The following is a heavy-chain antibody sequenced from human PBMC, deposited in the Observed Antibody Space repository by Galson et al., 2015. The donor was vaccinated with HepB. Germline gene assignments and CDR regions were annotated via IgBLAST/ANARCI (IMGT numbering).Heavy chain of an antibody. CDR3: ARQGVAAILRSNYYAMDV. D-gene: IGHD5-12*01. Sequence: QSGAEVKKPGESLKISCKGSGYSFTNYWIAWVRQMPGKGLEWMGIIYPGDSSTRYSPSFQGQVTISADKSISTAYLQWSSLKASDTAMYYCARQGVAAILRSNYYAMDVWGQGTTVTVSS. V-gene: IGHV5-51*01. CDR2: IYPGDSST. CDR1: GYSFTNYW. J-gene: IGHJ6*02.